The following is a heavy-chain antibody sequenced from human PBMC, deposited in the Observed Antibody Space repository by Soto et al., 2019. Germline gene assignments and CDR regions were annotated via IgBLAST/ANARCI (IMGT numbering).Heavy chain of an antibody. V-gene: IGHV3-30-3*01. J-gene: IGHJ4*01. CDR1: GFTFSRYA. D-gene: IGHD3-22*01. CDR3: ARGLYYYDSRGYWGY. Sequence: PGGSLRLSCAASGFTFSRYAMNWVRQAPGKGLEWVAVISYDGSNKYYVDSVEGRFTISRDNSKNTLFLQMNSLRDEDTAVYYCARGLYYYDSRGYWGYWG. CDR2: ISYDGSNK.